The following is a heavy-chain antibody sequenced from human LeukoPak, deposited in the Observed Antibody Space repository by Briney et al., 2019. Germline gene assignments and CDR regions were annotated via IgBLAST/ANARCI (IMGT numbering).Heavy chain of an antibody. Sequence: SGRSLRLSCAVSGFTFSTAWMTWVRQAPGKGLEWLGRIKSETDGGTTHYAAPAKGRFTISRDDSIRTVYLQMNSLKTEDTAVYCCLAGTYWGQGTLVTVSS. CDR3: LAGTY. D-gene: IGHD3-10*01. V-gene: IGHV3-15*01. CDR1: GFTFSTAW. CDR2: IKSETDGGTT. J-gene: IGHJ4*02.